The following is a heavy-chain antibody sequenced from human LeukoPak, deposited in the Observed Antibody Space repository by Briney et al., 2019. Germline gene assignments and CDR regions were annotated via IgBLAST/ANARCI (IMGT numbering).Heavy chain of an antibody. J-gene: IGHJ3*02. CDR2: IYSGGST. CDR1: GFTVSSNY. D-gene: IGHD3-10*01. V-gene: IGHV3-53*01. Sequence: GGSLRLSCAASGFTVSSNYMSWVRQAPGKGLEWDSVIYSGGSTYYADSVKGRFTISRDNSKNTLYLQMNSLRAEDTAVYYCARWRLRSGDAFDIWGQGTMVTVSS. CDR3: ARWRLRSGDAFDI.